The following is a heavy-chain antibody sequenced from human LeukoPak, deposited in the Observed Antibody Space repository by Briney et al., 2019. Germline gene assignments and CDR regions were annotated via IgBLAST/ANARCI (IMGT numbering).Heavy chain of an antibody. CDR2: IYYSGGT. V-gene: IGHV4-59*01. Sequence: SETLSLTCTVSGGSISSYYWSWIRQPPGKGLEWIGYIYYSGGTNYNPSLKSRVTISVDTSKNQFSLKLSSVTAADTAVYYCARAGEGRDGYNFDYWGQGTLVTVSS. CDR1: GGSISSYY. D-gene: IGHD5-24*01. CDR3: ARAGEGRDGYNFDY. J-gene: IGHJ4*02.